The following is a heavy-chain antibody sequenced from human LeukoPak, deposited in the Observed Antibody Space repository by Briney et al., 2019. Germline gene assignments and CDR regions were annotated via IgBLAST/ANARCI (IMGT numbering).Heavy chain of an antibody. CDR1: GGTFSTYA. D-gene: IGHD3-10*01. Sequence: GSSVKVSCKASGGTFSTYAINRVRQAPGQGLEWMGGIIPIFGTANYAQRFQGRVTITADKSTTTAYMDLSSLRSEDTAVYYCARSRADYYHYYGMDVWGKGTTVTVSS. V-gene: IGHV1-69*06. CDR3: ARSRADYYHYYGMDV. J-gene: IGHJ6*04. CDR2: IIPIFGTA.